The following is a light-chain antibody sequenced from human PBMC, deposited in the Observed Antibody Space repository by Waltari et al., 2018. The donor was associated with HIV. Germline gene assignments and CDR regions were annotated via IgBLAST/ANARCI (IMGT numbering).Light chain of an antibody. V-gene: IGLV1-40*01. J-gene: IGLJ2*01. CDR3: QSYDSSLSAYVV. Sequence: QSVLTQPPSVSGAPGQRVTIPCTGTSSNIGPGYDVHWYQQLPGTAPKLLIYANIHRPSGVPDRFSVSKSATSASLAITGLQAEDEADYFCQSYDSSLSAYVVFGGGTKLTVL. CDR2: ANI. CDR1: SSNIGPGYD.